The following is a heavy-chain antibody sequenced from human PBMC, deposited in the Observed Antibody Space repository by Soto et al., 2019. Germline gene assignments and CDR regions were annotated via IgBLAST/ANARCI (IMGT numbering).Heavy chain of an antibody. CDR1: DYTFTSYG. Sequence: ASVKVSCKASDYTFTSYGISWVRQAPGQGLERLGWISAYNGNTNYAQKLQGRVTMTTDTSTSTAYMEQRSLRSDDTAVYYCARDKDMVVVPAALDAFDTWGQGTMVTVSS. V-gene: IGHV1-18*01. CDR3: ARDKDMVVVPAALDAFDT. J-gene: IGHJ3*02. D-gene: IGHD2-2*01. CDR2: ISAYNGNT.